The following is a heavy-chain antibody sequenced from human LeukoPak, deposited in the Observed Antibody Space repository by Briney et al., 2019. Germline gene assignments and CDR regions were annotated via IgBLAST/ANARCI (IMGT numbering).Heavy chain of an antibody. CDR1: GFRFVDYG. CDR2: INWNGGIT. Sequence: GGSLRLSCATSGFRFVDYGLSWVRQAPGKGLEWLSAINWNGGITEYADSVKGRFTISRDNAKNSLYLQMDSLRAEDTAFYYCARDRMGTSYSVSHFDSWGQGTLVTVSS. CDR3: ARDRMGTSYSVSHFDS. D-gene: IGHD6-13*01. J-gene: IGHJ4*02. V-gene: IGHV3-20*04.